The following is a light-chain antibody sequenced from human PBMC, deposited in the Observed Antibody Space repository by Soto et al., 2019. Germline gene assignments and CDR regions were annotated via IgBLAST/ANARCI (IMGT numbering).Light chain of an antibody. Sequence: EIVLTQSPGTLSLSPGERATLSCRASQSVSSNSLAWYQQKPGQASRLLIFGASNRATGIPDRFSGSGSGTDFTLSIRRLEPEDYAVYYCQQYGSSPQTFGQGTKVEIK. CDR2: GAS. CDR3: QQYGSSPQT. V-gene: IGKV3-20*01. J-gene: IGKJ1*01. CDR1: QSVSSNS.